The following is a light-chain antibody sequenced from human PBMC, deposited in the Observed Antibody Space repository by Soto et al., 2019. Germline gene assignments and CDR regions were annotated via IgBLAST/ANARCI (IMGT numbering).Light chain of an antibody. V-gene: IGKV3-15*01. CDR1: PSVSSY. CDR3: QQYNNSPST. CDR2: GAS. J-gene: IGKJ5*01. Sequence: EIVLPQSPATLSLSPGERANLSCRASPSVSSYLAWYQQKPGQAPRLLIYGASTRATGIPARFSGSGSGTEFPLTISSLQSEDFAVYYCQQYNNSPSTFGQGTRLEIK.